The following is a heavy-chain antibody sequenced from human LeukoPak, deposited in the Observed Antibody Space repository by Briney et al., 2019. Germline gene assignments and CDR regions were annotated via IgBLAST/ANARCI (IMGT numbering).Heavy chain of an antibody. CDR1: GFTFSSYW. V-gene: IGHV3-74*01. CDR3: ASALTTVTPHFHC. CDR2: IDTDGSSA. Sequence: GGSLRLSCAASGFTFSSYWMHWVRQPPGKGLVWVSRIDTDGSSATYADSVKGRFTISRDNAKNTVYLQMYSLRVEDTGVYYCASALTTVTPHFHCWGQGTLVTVSS. J-gene: IGHJ4*02. D-gene: IGHD4-17*01.